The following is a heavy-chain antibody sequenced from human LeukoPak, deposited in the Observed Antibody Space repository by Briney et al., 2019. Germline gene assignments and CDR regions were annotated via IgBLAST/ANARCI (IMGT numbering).Heavy chain of an antibody. D-gene: IGHD3-22*01. J-gene: IGHJ4*02. Sequence: SETLSLTCTVSGGSISSSSYYWGWIRQPPGKGLEWIGSIYYSGSTYYNPSLKSRVTMSVDKSKNQFSLKLSSVTAADTAVYYCARGLPYYYDSSGYFFWGQGTLVTVSS. CDR2: IYYSGST. CDR1: GGSISSSSYY. CDR3: ARGLPYYYDSSGYFF. V-gene: IGHV4-39*07.